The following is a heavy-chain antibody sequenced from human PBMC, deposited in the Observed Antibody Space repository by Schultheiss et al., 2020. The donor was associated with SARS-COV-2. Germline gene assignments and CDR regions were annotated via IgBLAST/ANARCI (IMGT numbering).Heavy chain of an antibody. CDR1: GFTFSDHY. CDR3: TTDPESRYCSSTSCYGYYYYYMDV. D-gene: IGHD2-2*01. J-gene: IGHJ6*03. V-gene: IGHV3-72*01. CDR2: TRNKANSYTT. Sequence: GGSLRLSCAASGFTFSDHYMDWVRQAPGKGLEWVGRTRNKANSYTTEYAASVKGRFTISRDDSKNTLYLQMNSLKTEDTAVYYCTTDPESRYCSSTSCYGYYYYYMDVWGKGTTVTVSS.